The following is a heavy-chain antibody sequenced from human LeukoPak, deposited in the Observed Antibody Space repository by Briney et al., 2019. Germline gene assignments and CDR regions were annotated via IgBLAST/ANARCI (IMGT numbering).Heavy chain of an antibody. V-gene: IGHV4-34*01. D-gene: IGHD2/OR15-2a*01. CDR1: GGSFSGYY. CDR3: ARVPPRIYFTVRRCWYFDL. CDR2: INHSGST. J-gene: IGHJ2*01. Sequence: PSETLSLTCAVYGGSFSGYYWSWIRQPPGKGLEWIGEINHSGSTNYNPSLKSRVTISVDTSKNQFSLKLSSVTAADTAVYYCARVPPRIYFTVRRCWYFDLWGRGTLVTVSS.